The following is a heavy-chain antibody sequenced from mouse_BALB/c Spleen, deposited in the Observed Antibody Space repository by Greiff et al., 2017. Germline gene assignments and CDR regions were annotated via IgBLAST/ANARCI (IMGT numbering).Heavy chain of an antibody. CDR1: GYTFPGYY. Sequence: SGTELVKPGASVKISCKASGYTFPGYYINWVKQKPGQGLEWIGWIYPGSGNTKYNEKFKGKATLTVDTSPSTAYRQLSSLRSEDTAVYVCARDRYGEEEGAMDDWGQGTPVTVSA. J-gene: IGHJ4*01. V-gene: IGHV1-84*02. CDR3: ARDRYGEEEGAMDD. D-gene: IGHD2-13*01. CDR2: IYPGSGNT.